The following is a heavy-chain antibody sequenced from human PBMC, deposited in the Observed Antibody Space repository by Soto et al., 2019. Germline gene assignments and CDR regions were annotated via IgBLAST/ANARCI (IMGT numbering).Heavy chain of an antibody. V-gene: IGHV4-4*02. D-gene: IGHD2-15*01. CDR3: ARGSGWRVDP. CDR1: GGSVSGDDW. CDR2: ISQSGTT. J-gene: IGHJ5*02. Sequence: QVQLQESGPGLVKPSETLSLTCAVSGGSVSGDDWWSWVRQPPEKGLEWIGEISQSGTTNYNPSRSRRVTISLDKSKTQLSLKLTSLTAADTAVYYCARGSGWRVDPWGQGTLVTVSS.